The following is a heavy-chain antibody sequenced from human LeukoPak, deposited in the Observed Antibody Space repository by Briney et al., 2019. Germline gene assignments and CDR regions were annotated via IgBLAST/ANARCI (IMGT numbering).Heavy chain of an antibody. D-gene: IGHD3-10*01. J-gene: IGHJ5*02. CDR1: GESFSGYY. V-gene: IGHV4-34*01. CDR3: ASEGFRHFDP. Sequence: SETLSLTCAVYGESFSGYYWSWIRQPPGKGLEWIGEINHSGSTNYNPSLKSRVTISVDTSKNQFSLKLSSVTAADTAVYYCASEGFRHFDPWGQGTLVTVSS. CDR2: INHSGST.